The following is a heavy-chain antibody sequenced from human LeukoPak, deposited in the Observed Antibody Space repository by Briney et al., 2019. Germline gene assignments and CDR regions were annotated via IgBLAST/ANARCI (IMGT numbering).Heavy chain of an antibody. V-gene: IGHV3-21*01. CDR2: ISSGSSYI. CDR1: GFTLSRYS. D-gene: IGHD3-10*01. CDR3: ASNYGSGSYYTLFDY. Sequence: GGSLRLSCAASGFTLSRYSMNWVRQAPGKGLEWVSSISSGSSYIYYADSVKGRFTISRDNSKNTLYLQMNSLRAEDTAVYYCASNYGSGSYYTLFDYWGQGTLVTVSS. J-gene: IGHJ4*02.